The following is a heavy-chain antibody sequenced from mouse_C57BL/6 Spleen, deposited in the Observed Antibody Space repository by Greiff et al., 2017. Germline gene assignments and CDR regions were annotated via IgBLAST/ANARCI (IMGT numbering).Heavy chain of an antibody. V-gene: IGHV1-81*01. CDR3: ARWNDYDLYAMDY. D-gene: IGHD2-4*01. Sequence: QVQLKESGAELARPGASVKLSCKASGYTFTSYGISWVKQRTGQGLEWIGEIYPRSGNTYYNEKFKGKATLTADKSSSTAYMELRSLTSEDSAVYFCARWNDYDLYAMDYWGQGTSVTVSS. J-gene: IGHJ4*01. CDR1: GYTFTSYG. CDR2: IYPRSGNT.